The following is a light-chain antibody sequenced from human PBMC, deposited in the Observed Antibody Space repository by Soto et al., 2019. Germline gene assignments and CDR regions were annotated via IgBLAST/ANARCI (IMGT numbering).Light chain of an antibody. V-gene: IGKV3-11*01. Sequence: EIVLTQSPATLSLSPRERATLSCRASQSVSSYLAWYQQKPGQAPRLLIYDASNRATGIPARFSGSGSGTDFTLTISSLEPEDFAVYYCQQRSNWPPWTFGKGTKVEIK. J-gene: IGKJ1*01. CDR2: DAS. CDR1: QSVSSY. CDR3: QQRSNWPPWT.